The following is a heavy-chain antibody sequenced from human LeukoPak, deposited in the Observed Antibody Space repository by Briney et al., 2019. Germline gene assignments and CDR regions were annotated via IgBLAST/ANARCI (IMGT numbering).Heavy chain of an antibody. Sequence: SETLSLTCTVSGGSISSYYWSWIRQPPGKGLEWIGYIYYSGSTNYNPSLKSRVTISVDTSKNQFSLKLSSVTAADTAVYYCARHRDYYDSSGYNDYWGQGTLATVSS. CDR3: ARHRDYYDSSGYNDY. CDR1: GGSISSYY. CDR2: IYYSGST. V-gene: IGHV4-59*08. D-gene: IGHD3-22*01. J-gene: IGHJ4*02.